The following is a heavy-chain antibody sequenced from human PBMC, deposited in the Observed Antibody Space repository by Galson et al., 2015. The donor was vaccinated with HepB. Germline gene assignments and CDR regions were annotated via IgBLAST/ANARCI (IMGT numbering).Heavy chain of an antibody. CDR3: ARADSSGWNREPYYYYGMDV. CDR2: IYYSGST. V-gene: IGHV4-59*01. Sequence: SETLSLTCTVSGGSISSYYWSWIRQPPGKGLKWIGYIYYSGSTNYNPSLKSRVTISVDTSKNQFSLKLSSVTAADTAVYYCARADSSGWNREPYYYYGMDVWGQGTTVTVSS. J-gene: IGHJ6*02. CDR1: GGSISSYY. D-gene: IGHD6-19*01.